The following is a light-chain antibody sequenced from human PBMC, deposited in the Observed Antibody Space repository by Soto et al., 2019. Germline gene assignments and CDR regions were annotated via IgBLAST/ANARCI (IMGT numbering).Light chain of an antibody. CDR3: QQANSFPRT. J-gene: IGKJ1*01. Sequence: DLQMTQSPSSVSASVGDRVTITCRASQGIGSWVAWYQQKPGKAPKLLIYSASSVQSGVPSRFSGSGSGTDFTLTISSLQPEDFATYYCQQANSFPRTFGQGTKVEIK. CDR2: SAS. CDR1: QGIGSW. V-gene: IGKV1-12*01.